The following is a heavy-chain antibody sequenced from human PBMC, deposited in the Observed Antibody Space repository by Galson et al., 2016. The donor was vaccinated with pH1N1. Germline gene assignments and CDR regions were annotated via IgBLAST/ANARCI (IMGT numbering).Heavy chain of an antibody. J-gene: IGHJ6*02. Sequence: SLRLSCAASGFTFNSYWMSWVRQAPGKGLEWVANIKQDGSEKYYVDSVKGRFTISRDNAKNSLYLQMNSLRAEDTAVYYCAGAGSSWDTYYHYYGMDVWGQGTTVTVSS. CDR3: AGAGSSWDTYYHYYGMDV. V-gene: IGHV3-7*03. CDR1: GFTFNSYW. D-gene: IGHD6-13*01. CDR2: IKQDGSEK.